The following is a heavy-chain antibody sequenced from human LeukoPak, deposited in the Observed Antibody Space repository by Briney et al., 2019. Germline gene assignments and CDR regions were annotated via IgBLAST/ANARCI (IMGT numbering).Heavy chain of an antibody. V-gene: IGHV3-23*01. CDR1: AFTFSTYV. Sequence: GSLRLSCAASAFTFSTYVMSWVRQAPGKGLEGVSAISDSGFSTYYADSVKGRVTISRDNSKNTLYLQMNSLRAEDTAVYYCARPITFGGVIVRYFDCWGQGTLVTVSS. J-gene: IGHJ4*02. CDR3: ARPITFGGVIVRYFDC. D-gene: IGHD3-16*02. CDR2: ISDSGFST.